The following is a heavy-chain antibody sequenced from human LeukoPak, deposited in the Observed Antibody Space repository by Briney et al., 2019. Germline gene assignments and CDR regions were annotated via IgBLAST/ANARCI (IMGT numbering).Heavy chain of an antibody. D-gene: IGHD6-13*01. Sequence: SQTLSLTCAISGDSVSSNSAAWNWIRQSPSRGLEWLGRTYYRSKWYNDYAVSVKSRITINPDTSKNQFSLQLNSVTPEDTAVYYCARDARTDYSSSWYLGRPLPPSHAFDIWGQGTMVTVSS. CDR3: ARDARTDYSSSWYLGRPLPPSHAFDI. CDR1: GDSVSSNSAA. J-gene: IGHJ3*02. V-gene: IGHV6-1*01. CDR2: TYYRSKWYN.